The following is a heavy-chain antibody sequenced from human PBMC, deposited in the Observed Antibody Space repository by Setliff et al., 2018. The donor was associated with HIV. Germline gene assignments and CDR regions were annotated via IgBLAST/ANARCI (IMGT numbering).Heavy chain of an antibody. V-gene: IGHV3-23*01. D-gene: IGHD6-13*01. CDR3: AKGRAGYSFYY. CDR1: GFTFNNYA. Sequence: PGGSLRLSCAASGFTFNNYAMSWVRQAPGKGLEWVSAISGSTGSTYYADSVKGRFTISRDNSKNTLYLQMNSLRAEDTAVFYCAKGRAGYSFYYWGQGTLVNVSS. CDR2: ISGSTGST. J-gene: IGHJ4*02.